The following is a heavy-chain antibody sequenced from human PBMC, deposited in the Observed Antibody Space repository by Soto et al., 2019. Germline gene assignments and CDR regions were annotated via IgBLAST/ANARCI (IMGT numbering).Heavy chain of an antibody. CDR1: GFTFSSYA. J-gene: IGHJ6*02. D-gene: IGHD3-10*01. CDR3: TTDTSDYGSGSYRYYYYGMDV. V-gene: IGHV3-23*01. Sequence: EVQLLESGGGLVRPGGSLRLSCAASGFTFSSYAMTWVRQAPGKGLEWVSGVSGTGGSAYYADSVKGRFTISRDKSTNTLYLQMNSLKTEDTAVYYCTTDTSDYGSGSYRYYYYGMDVWGQGTTVTVSS. CDR2: VSGTGGSA.